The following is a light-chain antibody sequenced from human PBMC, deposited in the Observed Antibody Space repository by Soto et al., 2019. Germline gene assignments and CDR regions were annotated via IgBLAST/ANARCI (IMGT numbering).Light chain of an antibody. CDR3: QRFGYPQWT. Sequence: ELVLTQSPGTLSLSPGDSAALSCKASQIGSGNYLSWYQQKSGQAPRLLIYATSTRAPGIPDRFSGSGSATDFSLIISRLEHEDSAVYYCQRFGYPQWTFGRGTKVDI. V-gene: IGKV3-20*01. CDR1: QIGSGNY. CDR2: ATS. J-gene: IGKJ1*01.